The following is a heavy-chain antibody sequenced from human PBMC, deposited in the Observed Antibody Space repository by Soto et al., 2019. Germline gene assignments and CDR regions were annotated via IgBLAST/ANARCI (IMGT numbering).Heavy chain of an antibody. J-gene: IGHJ6*02. CDR3: ARYIPGVRYYGMDV. CDR1: GFTFSNYA. Sequence: GGSLRLSCAASGFTFSNYAMSWGRLGPGKGLEWVSTFRESGGTPHYANSVKGRFTISRDNSGNTLFLEMYSLRAEDTAVYYCARYIPGVRYYGMDVWGQGTTVTVSS. CDR2: FRESGGTP. V-gene: IGHV3-23*01. D-gene: IGHD2-2*01.